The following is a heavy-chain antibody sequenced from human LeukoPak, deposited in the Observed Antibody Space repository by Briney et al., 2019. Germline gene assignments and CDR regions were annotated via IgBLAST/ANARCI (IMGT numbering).Heavy chain of an antibody. CDR3: AKDQKSIAATGYDY. Sequence: GGSLRLPCAASGFTVSNNYITWIRQAPGKGLEWVSVIYSGGSTYYADSVKGRFTISRDNSKNTLFLQMNSLRADDTAVYFCAKDQKSIAATGYDYWGQGTLVTVSS. V-gene: IGHV3-53*01. CDR1: GFTVSNNY. CDR2: IYSGGST. J-gene: IGHJ4*02. D-gene: IGHD6-13*01.